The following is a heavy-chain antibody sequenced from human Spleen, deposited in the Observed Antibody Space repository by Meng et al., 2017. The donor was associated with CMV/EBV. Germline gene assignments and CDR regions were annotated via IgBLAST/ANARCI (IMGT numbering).Heavy chain of an antibody. CDR1: GASISSSDW. Sequence: SETLSLTCAVSGASISSSDWWSWVRQPPGKGLEWIGEVYHTGSTNYNPSLKSRVTISVDKSKKQFSLKLTSVTAADTALYYCARALSRFSCIDYWGPGTLVTVPQ. J-gene: IGHJ4*02. D-gene: IGHD2-2*01. CDR2: VYHTGST. CDR3: ARALSRFSCIDY. V-gene: IGHV4-4*02.